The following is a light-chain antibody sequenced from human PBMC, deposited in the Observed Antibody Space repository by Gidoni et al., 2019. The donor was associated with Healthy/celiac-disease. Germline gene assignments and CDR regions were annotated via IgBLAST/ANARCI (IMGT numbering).Light chain of an antibody. V-gene: IGLV3-25*03. CDR3: QSADSSGTYWM. Sequence: SYELTQPPSVSVSPGQTARITCSGDALPKQYAYWYQQKPGQAPVLVLYKDSERPSGIPERFSGSSSGTTVTLTISGVQAEDEADYYCQSADSSGTYWMFGGGTKLTVL. J-gene: IGLJ3*02. CDR2: KDS. CDR1: ALPKQY.